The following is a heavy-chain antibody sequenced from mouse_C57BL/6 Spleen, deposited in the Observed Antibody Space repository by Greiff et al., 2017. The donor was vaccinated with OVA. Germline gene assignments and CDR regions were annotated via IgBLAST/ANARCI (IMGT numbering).Heavy chain of an antibody. J-gene: IGHJ2*01. CDR1: GFTFSDAW. V-gene: IGHV6-6*01. CDR3: TRGGYYYDY. Sequence: EVMLVESGGGLVQPGGSMKLSCAASGFTFSDAWMVWVRQPQEKGLEWVAEIRNKANNRATYYAEFVQGRIIISRDDSKSSVYLQMNSIKAEDTGMYYCTRGGYYYDYWGQGTTLTVSS. CDR2: IRNKANNRAT. D-gene: IGHD1-1*02.